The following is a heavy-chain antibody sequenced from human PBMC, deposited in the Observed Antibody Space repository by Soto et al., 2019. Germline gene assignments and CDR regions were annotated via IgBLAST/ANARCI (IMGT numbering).Heavy chain of an antibody. CDR2: FNPTGGST. J-gene: IGHJ4*02. D-gene: IGHD4-17*01. CDR3: ARADAYGDYDY. Sequence: QVQLVQSGAEVEKPGASVKVTCKASGYTFINYYMHWVRQAPGQGLEWMGIFNPTGGSTTYAQKFQGRVTVTRDTSTSTVYMELSSLRSDDTAVYYCARADAYGDYDYWGQGTLVTVSS. V-gene: IGHV1-46*01. CDR1: GYTFINYY.